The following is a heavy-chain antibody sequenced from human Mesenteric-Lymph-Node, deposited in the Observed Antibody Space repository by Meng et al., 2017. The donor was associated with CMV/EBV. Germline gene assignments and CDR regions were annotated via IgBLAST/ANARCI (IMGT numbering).Heavy chain of an antibody. CDR3: ARHQRWLKSEGGFNY. CDR1: GGSFSSYY. J-gene: IGHJ4*02. CDR2: INHSGST. D-gene: IGHD4-23*01. Sequence: VQRQQWGACVVKPSKSLSLTCAVYGGSFSSYYWSWIRQPPGKGLEWIGEINHSGSTNYNPSLKSRVTISVDTSKNQFSLKLSSVTAADTAVYYCARHQRWLKSEGGFNYWGQGTLVTVSS. V-gene: IGHV4-34*01.